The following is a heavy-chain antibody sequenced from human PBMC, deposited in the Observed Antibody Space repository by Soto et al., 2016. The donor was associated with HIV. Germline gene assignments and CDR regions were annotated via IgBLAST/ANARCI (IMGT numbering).Heavy chain of an antibody. D-gene: IGHD3-10*01. Sequence: QVQLVQSGAEVKKPGASVKVSCKASGYTFTGYYMHWVRQAPGQGLEWMGWISAYNGNTKYAQKFQGRVTMTTDTSTSTAYMDLRNLRSDDTAVYYCATNYGSGTYRNAFDIWGQGTMVTVSS. J-gene: IGHJ3*02. CDR2: ISAYNGNT. CDR3: ATNYGSGTYRNAFDI. CDR1: GYTFTGYY. V-gene: IGHV1-18*04.